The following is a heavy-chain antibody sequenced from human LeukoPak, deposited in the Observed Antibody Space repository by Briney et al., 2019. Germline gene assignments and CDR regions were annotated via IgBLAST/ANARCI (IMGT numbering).Heavy chain of an antibody. V-gene: IGHV4-39*01. Sequence: PSETLSLTCTVSGGSISSSDYYWGWIRQPPGKGLEWIGSFYYSGSTYQNPSLKSRVTISVDTSKNQFSLKLSSVTATDTAVYYCARLAIFGVVPDYWGQGTLVTVSS. CDR2: FYYSGST. D-gene: IGHD3-3*01. CDR3: ARLAIFGVVPDY. J-gene: IGHJ4*02. CDR1: GGSISSSDYY.